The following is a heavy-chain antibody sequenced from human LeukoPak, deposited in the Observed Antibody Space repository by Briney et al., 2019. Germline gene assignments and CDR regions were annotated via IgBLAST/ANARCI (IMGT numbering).Heavy chain of an antibody. CDR3: PRGRFYDYVWGSYRYHWFDP. Sequence: SETLSLTCAVYGGSFSGYYWSWIRQPPGKGLEWIGEINHSGSTNYNPSLKSRVTISVDTSKNQFSLKLSSVTAADTAVYYCPRGRFYDYVWGSYRYHWFDPWGQGTLVTVSS. J-gene: IGHJ5*02. CDR2: INHSGST. D-gene: IGHD3-16*02. CDR1: GGSFSGYY. V-gene: IGHV4-34*01.